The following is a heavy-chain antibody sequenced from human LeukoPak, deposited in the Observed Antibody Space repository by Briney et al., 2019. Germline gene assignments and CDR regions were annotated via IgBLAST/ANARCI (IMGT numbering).Heavy chain of an antibody. CDR3: ARHEQDYGSGSYPLGH. CDR1: GGSVSSYY. V-gene: IGHV4-59*08. CDR2: IYYIGNT. J-gene: IGHJ4*02. Sequence: SETLSLTCTVSGGSVSSYYWSWIRQPPGKGLEWIGYIYYIGNTNYNPSLKSRVTISVDTSKNQFSLQLRSVTAADTAVYYCARHEQDYGSGSYPLGHWGQGTLVTVSS. D-gene: IGHD3-10*01.